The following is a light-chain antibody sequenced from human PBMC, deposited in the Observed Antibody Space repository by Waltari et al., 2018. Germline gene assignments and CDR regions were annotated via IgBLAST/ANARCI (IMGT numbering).Light chain of an antibody. Sequence: QSALTQPPSASGSPGQSVTISCTGTSSDVGGYHYASWYQQHPGKAPKFLIYEGSKRPAGCPDRFSGSKSGNAASLTVSGLQAEDEADYYCSSYAGSNNWVFGGGTKLTVL. CDR2: EGS. V-gene: IGLV2-8*01. CDR3: SSYAGSNNWV. J-gene: IGLJ3*02. CDR1: SSDVGGYHY.